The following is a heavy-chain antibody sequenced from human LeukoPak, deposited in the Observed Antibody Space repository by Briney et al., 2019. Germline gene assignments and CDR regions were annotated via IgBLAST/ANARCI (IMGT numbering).Heavy chain of an antibody. V-gene: IGHV4-30-2*01. Sequence: SQTLPLTCAVSGGSISSGGYSWSWIRQPPGKGLEWIGYIYHSGSTYYNPSLKSRVTISVDRSKNQFSLKLSSVTAADTAVYYCASYDYANAFDIWGQGTMVTVSS. CDR3: ASYDYANAFDI. CDR2: IYHSGST. D-gene: IGHD5-12*01. J-gene: IGHJ3*02. CDR1: GGSISSGGYS.